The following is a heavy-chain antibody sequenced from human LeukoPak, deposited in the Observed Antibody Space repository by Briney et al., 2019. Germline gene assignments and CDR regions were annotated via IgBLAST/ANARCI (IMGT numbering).Heavy chain of an antibody. V-gene: IGHV3-9*01. D-gene: IGHD6-13*01. CDR1: GFTFDDYS. CDR3: AKGSPIAASGTFFDF. Sequence: TGRSLRLSCAASGFTFDDYSMHWVRQSPGKGLEWLSGLGWNGDIIDYADSVRGRFTISRDNAKNSLYLQMDSLKTEDTALYYCAKGSPIAASGTFFDFWGQGTRVTVSS. CDR2: LGWNGDII. J-gene: IGHJ4*02.